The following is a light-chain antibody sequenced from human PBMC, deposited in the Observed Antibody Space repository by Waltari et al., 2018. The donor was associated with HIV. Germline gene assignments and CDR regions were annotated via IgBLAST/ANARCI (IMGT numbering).Light chain of an antibody. Sequence: IQLTQSPPSVSASIRNTVPPSCRANESIGDLLAWYHQRPGEAPRLLVYSASRRESGVPSKFFAFGADTEFTLTITGLESEDFATYYCQQASSFPHTFGGGTKV. CDR2: SAS. CDR3: QQASSFPHT. J-gene: IGKJ4*01. CDR1: ESIGDL. V-gene: IGKV1-12*01.